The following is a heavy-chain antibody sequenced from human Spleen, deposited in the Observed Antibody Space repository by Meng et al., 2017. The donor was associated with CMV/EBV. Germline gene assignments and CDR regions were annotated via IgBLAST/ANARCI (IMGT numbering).Heavy chain of an antibody. CDR1: GYSFTSYW. CDR3: ARRGGLGYCTNGVCYGDAFDI. CDR2: IYPGDSDT. Sequence: GGSLRLSGKGSGYSFTSYWIGWVRQMPGKGLEWMGIIYPGDSDTRYSPSFQGQVTISADKSISTAYLQWSSLKASDTSMYYCARRGGLGYCTNGVCYGDAFDIWGQGTMVTVSS. D-gene: IGHD2-8*01. V-gene: IGHV5-51*01. J-gene: IGHJ3*02.